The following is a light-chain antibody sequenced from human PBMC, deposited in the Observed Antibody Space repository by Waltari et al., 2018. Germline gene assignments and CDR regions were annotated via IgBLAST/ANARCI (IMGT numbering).Light chain of an antibody. CDR1: NSNIEAGYA. CDR3: QSYDSSLSAWV. J-gene: IGLJ3*02. V-gene: IGLV1-40*01. CDR2: DNS. Sequence: QSVLTQPPSVSGAPGQRVTISCTGSNSNIEAGYAVHWYQQLPETAPKLLIYDNSNRPSGLPDRFSGSMSGTSASLAITGLQPEDEADYYCQSYDSSLSAWVFGGGTKLTVL.